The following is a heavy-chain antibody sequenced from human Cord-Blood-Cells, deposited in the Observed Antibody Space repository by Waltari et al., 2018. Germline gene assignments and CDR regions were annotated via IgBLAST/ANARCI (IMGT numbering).Heavy chain of an antibody. Sequence: QLQLQESGPGLVKPSETLSLTCTVSGGSISSSSYYWGWIRQPPGKGLEWIGSIYYSGSTYYNPSLKSRVTISVDTSKNQFSLKLSSVTAADTAVYYCVSQNWGGYYFDYWGQGTLVTVSS. J-gene: IGHJ4*02. D-gene: IGHD7-27*01. V-gene: IGHV4-39*01. CDR3: VSQNWGGYYFDY. CDR2: IYYSGST. CDR1: GGSISSSSYY.